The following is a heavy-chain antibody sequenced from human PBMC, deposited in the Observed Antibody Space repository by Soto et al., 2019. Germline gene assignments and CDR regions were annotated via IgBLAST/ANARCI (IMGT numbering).Heavy chain of an antibody. CDR3: ARTGGTAFDI. D-gene: IGHD1-1*01. CDR1: GFTFGDYY. V-gene: IGHV3-11*01. J-gene: IGHJ3*02. Sequence: PGGSLRLSCAASGFTFGDYYMSWIRQGPGRGLEWVSYISSTGSGIYDADSVKGRFTISRDNAKNSLFLQMNSLRAHDTAVYYGARTGGTAFDIWGQGTMVTVSS. CDR2: ISSTGSGI.